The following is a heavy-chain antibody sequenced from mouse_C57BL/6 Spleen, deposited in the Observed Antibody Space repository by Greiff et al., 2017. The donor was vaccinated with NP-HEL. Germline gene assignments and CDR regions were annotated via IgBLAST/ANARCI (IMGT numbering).Heavy chain of an antibody. J-gene: IGHJ2*01. CDR2: INPSTGGT. CDR1: GYSFTGYY. CDR3: ARGGDGYSYYFDY. Sequence: EVKLMESGPELVKPGASVKISCKASGYSFTGYYMNWVKQSPEKSLEWIGEINPSTGGTTYNQKFKAKATLTVDKSSSTAYMQLKSLTSEDSAVYYCARGGDGYSYYFDYWGQGTTLTVSS. D-gene: IGHD2-3*01. V-gene: IGHV1-42*01.